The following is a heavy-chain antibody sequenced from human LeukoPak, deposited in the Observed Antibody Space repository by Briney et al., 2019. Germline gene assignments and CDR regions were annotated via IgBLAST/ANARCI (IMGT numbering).Heavy chain of an antibody. CDR2: ISGTGNSP. J-gene: IGHJ4*02. CDR1: GFTSSTYA. Sequence: PGGSLRLSCAASGFTSSTYAMSWVRQDPGKGLEWVSAISGTGNSPYYGDSVKGRFTISRDNSKNTLYLQMNSLRAEDTAVYYCAKIVAISGRPREGIDYWGQGTLVTVSS. D-gene: IGHD1-26*01. V-gene: IGHV3-23*01. CDR3: AKIVAISGRPREGIDY.